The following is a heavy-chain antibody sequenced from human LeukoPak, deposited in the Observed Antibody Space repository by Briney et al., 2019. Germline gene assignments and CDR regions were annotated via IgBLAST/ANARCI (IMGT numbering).Heavy chain of an antibody. J-gene: IGHJ5*02. V-gene: IGHV3-23*01. Sequence: GGSLRLSCAAPGFTFSSYAMSWVRQAPGKGLEWVSAISGSGGSTYYADSVKGRFTISRDNSKNTLYLQMNSLRAEDTAVYYCAKDRITMAPKPDWFDPWGQGTLVTVSS. CDR2: ISGSGGST. CDR3: AKDRITMAPKPDWFDP. D-gene: IGHD3-10*01. CDR1: GFTFSSYA.